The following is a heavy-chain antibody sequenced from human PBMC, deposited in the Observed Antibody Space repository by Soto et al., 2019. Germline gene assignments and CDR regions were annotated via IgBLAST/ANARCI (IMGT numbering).Heavy chain of an antibody. CDR2: IYYSGTT. Sequence: QVQLQESGPGLVKPSDTLSLTCAVSGYSISSSNWWGWIRQPPGKGLEWIGYIYYSGTTYYNPSLKSRATLSVDTSKTQCSLKLTSVTAVDTAVYYCARREIQGPIDYWGQGTLFTVSS. J-gene: IGHJ4*02. V-gene: IGHV4-28*01. D-gene: IGHD1-26*01. CDR1: GYSISSSNW. CDR3: ARREIQGPIDY.